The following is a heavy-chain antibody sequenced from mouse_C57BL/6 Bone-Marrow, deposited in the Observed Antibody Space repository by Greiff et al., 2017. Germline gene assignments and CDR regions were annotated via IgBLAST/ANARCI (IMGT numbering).Heavy chain of an antibody. CDR2: IQPNSGST. CDR3: ARSSYYGSSYGFAY. D-gene: IGHD1-1*01. V-gene: IGHV1-64*01. CDR1: GYTFTSYW. J-gene: IGHJ3*01. Sequence: QVQLQQSGAELVKPGASVKLSCKASGYTFTSYWMHWVKQRPGQGLEWIGMIQPNSGSTNYNEKFKSKATLTVDKSSSTAYMQLSSLTSEDSAVYYCARSSYYGSSYGFAYWGQGTLVTVSA.